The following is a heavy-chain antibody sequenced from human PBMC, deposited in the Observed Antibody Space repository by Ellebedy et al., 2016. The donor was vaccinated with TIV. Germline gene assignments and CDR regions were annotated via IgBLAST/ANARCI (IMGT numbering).Heavy chain of an antibody. V-gene: IGHV5-10-1*01. Sequence: GESLKISXKGSGYSFTSYWISWVRQMPGKGLEWMGRIDPSDSYTNYSPSFQGHVTISADKSISTAYLQWSSLKASDTAMYYCARRLHSGWRGYYYYGMDVWGQGTTVTVSS. CDR3: ARRLHSGWRGYYYYGMDV. CDR2: IDPSDSYT. CDR1: GYSFTSYW. J-gene: IGHJ6*02. D-gene: IGHD6-19*01.